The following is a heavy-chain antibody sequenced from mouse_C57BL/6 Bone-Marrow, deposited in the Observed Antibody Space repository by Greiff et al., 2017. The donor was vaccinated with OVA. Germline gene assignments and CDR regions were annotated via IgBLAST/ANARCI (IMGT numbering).Heavy chain of an antibody. CDR1: GYTFTSYW. V-gene: IGHV1-50*01. Sequence: QVQLQQPGAELVKPGASVKLSCKASGYTFTSYWMQWVKQRPGQGLEWIGEIDPSDSYTNYNQKVKGKATLTVDTSSSTAYMQLSSLTSEDSAVYYCAREVYGNYVNAMDYWGQGTSVTVSS. J-gene: IGHJ4*01. CDR3: AREVYGNYVNAMDY. CDR2: IDPSDSYT. D-gene: IGHD2-10*02.